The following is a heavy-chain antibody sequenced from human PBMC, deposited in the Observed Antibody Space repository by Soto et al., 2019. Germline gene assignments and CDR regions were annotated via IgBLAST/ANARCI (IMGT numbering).Heavy chain of an antibody. D-gene: IGHD4-4*01. J-gene: IGHJ4*02. CDR1: GFTFATTW. CDR3: TTHSYYAYAF. CDR2: IKSGRDGGTA. V-gene: IGHV3-15*07. Sequence: PWGSLRLSCAASGFTFATTWMNWVRQAPGKGLEWVGHIKSGRDGGTADYAAAVKDRFFISRDDSKNMVSLQMNSLKTEDTAVYYCTTHSYYAYAFWGQGTLVTVSS.